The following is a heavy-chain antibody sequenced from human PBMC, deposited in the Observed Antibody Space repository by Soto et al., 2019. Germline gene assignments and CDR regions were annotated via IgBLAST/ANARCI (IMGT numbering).Heavy chain of an antibody. J-gene: IGHJ3*02. CDR2: ISAYNGNT. D-gene: IGHD4-17*01. CDR3: ARDRKDRTTVITVAFDI. Sequence: GASVKLSCKASGYTFTSYGITWVRQAPGQGLEWMGWISAYNGNTNYAQKLQGRVTMTTDTSTSTAYMELRSLRSDDTAVYYCARDRKDRTTVITVAFDIWGQGTMVTVSS. V-gene: IGHV1-18*01. CDR1: GYTFTSYG.